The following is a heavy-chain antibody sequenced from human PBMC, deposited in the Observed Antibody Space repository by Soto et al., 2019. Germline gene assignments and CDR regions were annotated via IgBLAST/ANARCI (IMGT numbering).Heavy chain of an antibody. CDR3: VKGMKWKQLWSAGAFDM. J-gene: IGHJ3*02. CDR1: GFTFSSYA. Sequence: VQLLESGGGLEQPGGSLRLSCAASGFTFSSYAMSWARQAPGKGLEWVSFISASGGTTYYVDSVKGRFTISREASKNTLYLQMNSLRAEDTAIYYCVKGMKWKQLWSAGAFDMWGQGTMISVSS. V-gene: IGHV3-23*01. CDR2: ISASGGTT. D-gene: IGHD5-18*01.